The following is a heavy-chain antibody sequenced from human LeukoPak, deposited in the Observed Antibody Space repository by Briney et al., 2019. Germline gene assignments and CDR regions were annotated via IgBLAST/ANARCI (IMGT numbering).Heavy chain of an antibody. J-gene: IGHJ4*02. CDR3: ARGSYGKKEPSTMADY. D-gene: IGHD1-26*01. CDR2: INPNSGGT. Sequence: ASVKVSCKASGYTFTGYYMHWVRQAPGQGLEWMGWINPNSGGTNYAQKFQGRVTMTRDTSISTAYMELSRLRSDDTAVYYCARGSYGKKEPSTMADYWGQGTLVTVSS. V-gene: IGHV1-2*02. CDR1: GYTFTGYY.